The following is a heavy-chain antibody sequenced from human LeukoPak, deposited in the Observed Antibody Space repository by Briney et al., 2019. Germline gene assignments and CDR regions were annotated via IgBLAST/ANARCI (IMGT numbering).Heavy chain of an antibody. CDR1: GFTFSSYW. Sequence: PGGSLRLSCAASGFTFSSYWMHWVRHAPGKGLVWVSRINSDGSSTSYADSVKGRFTISRDNAKNTLYLQMNSLRAEDTAVYYCARDGDGDYVDYWGQGTLVTVSS. V-gene: IGHV3-74*01. CDR2: INSDGSST. D-gene: IGHD2-21*02. J-gene: IGHJ4*02. CDR3: ARDGDGDYVDY.